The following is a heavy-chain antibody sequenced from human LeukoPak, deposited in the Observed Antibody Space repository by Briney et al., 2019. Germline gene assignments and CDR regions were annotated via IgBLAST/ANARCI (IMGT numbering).Heavy chain of an antibody. CDR1: GYTFTGYY. D-gene: IGHD3-10*01. CDR2: INPNSGGT. Sequence: ASVKVSCKASGYTFTGYYMHWVRQAPGQGLEWMGWINPNSGGTNYAQKFQGRVTMTRDTSISTAYMELSRLRSDDTAVYYCARDLHGSGSYLGVYYYYYMDVWGKGTTVTISS. J-gene: IGHJ6*03. V-gene: IGHV1-2*02. CDR3: ARDLHGSGSYLGVYYYYYMDV.